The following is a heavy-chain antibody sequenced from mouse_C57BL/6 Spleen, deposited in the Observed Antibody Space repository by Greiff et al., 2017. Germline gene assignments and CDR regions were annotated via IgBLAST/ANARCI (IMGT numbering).Heavy chain of an antibody. Sequence: VQLQQSGPGLVKPSQSLSLTCSVTGYSITSGYYWNWIRQFPGNKLEWVGYISYDGSNNYNPSLKNHNSLTRATSKNQFVLKLNSVTTEDTATYACASGIGGRFAYWGQGTLVTVSA. D-gene: IGHD2-14*01. J-gene: IGHJ3*01. CDR3: ASGIGGRFAY. CDR2: ISYDGSN. CDR1: GYSITSGYY. V-gene: IGHV3-6*01.